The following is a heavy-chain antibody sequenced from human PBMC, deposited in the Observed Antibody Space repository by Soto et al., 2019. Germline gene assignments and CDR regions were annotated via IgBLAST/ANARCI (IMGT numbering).Heavy chain of an antibody. D-gene: IGHD1-26*01. CDR2: INHSGGT. CDR3: ARGLFSENSYSGGWYYFDY. Sequence: QVQLQQWGAGLLKPSETLSLTCAVYGGSFSGYSWTWICQSPGKGLEWIGQINHSGGTTYNPSLKSRVTISLPTSKTKFSRELSSVTASDTAVYYCARGLFSENSYSGGWYYFDYWGQGTLVTVSS. CDR1: GGSFSGYS. J-gene: IGHJ4*02. V-gene: IGHV4-34*01.